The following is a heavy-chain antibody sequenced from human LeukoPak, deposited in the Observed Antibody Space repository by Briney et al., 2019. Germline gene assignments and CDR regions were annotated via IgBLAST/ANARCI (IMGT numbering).Heavy chain of an antibody. CDR3: TKVGGSYYKFFDY. Sequence: GGSLRLPCTASGFTFGDYVMSWFRQAPGKGLEWLGFIRSKGYGGTPEYAASVKGRFTISRDDSKSIAYLQMNSLKTEDTAVYYCTKVGGSYYKFFDYWGQGTLVTVSS. D-gene: IGHD3-10*01. CDR2: IRSKGYGGTP. V-gene: IGHV3-49*03. J-gene: IGHJ4*02. CDR1: GFTFGDYV.